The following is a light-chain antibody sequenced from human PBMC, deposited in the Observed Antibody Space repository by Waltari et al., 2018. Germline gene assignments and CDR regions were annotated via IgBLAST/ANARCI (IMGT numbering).Light chain of an antibody. CDR2: DAS. Sequence: EIVLTQSPATLSLSPGERATLSCRASQSVSTYLAWYQQKPGQAPRLLIYDASNRATGIPARFSGSGSGTDFTLTISSLEPEGFAVYYCQQRYNWWTFGQGTKVDIK. J-gene: IGKJ1*01. CDR1: QSVSTY. CDR3: QQRYNWWT. V-gene: IGKV3-11*01.